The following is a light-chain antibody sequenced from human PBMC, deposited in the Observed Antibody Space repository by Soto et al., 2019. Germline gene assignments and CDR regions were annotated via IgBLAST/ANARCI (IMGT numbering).Light chain of an antibody. J-gene: IGKJ1*01. Sequence: DIQMTQSPSSLSASVGDRVTITCRASQSIRSYLNWYQQKPGEAPKLLIYAASTLQSGVPSRFSGSGSGTDFTLTISSLQPEDFATYYCQQSYSSPWTLGQGTKVDI. CDR1: QSIRSY. V-gene: IGKV1-39*01. CDR3: QQSYSSPWT. CDR2: AAS.